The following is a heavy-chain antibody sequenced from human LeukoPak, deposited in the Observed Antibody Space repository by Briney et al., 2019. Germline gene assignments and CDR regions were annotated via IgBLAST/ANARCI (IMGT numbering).Heavy chain of an antibody. CDR2: INHSGST. Sequence: PSETLSLTCAVYGGSFSGYYWSWIRQPPGKGLEWIGEINHSGSTNYNPSLKSRVTISVDTSKNQFSLKLSSVTAADTAVYYCASWEVGYSYEYYFDYWGQGTLVTVSS. D-gene: IGHD5-18*01. J-gene: IGHJ4*02. CDR3: ASWEVGYSYEYYFDY. CDR1: GGSFSGYY. V-gene: IGHV4-34*01.